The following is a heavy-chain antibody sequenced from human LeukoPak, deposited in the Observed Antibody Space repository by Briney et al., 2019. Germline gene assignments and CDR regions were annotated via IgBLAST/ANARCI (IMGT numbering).Heavy chain of an antibody. CDR1: GFTFNSYS. V-gene: IGHV3-48*01. CDR2: FSSSSSTI. Sequence: GGSLTLTCAASGFTFNSYSMIRVRQAPGKGMEWVSYFSSSSSTIYYADSVKGRFTISRDNAKNSLYLQMNSLRAEDTAVYYCARDRGAAVAGSFDYWGQGTPVTVSS. J-gene: IGHJ4*02. CDR3: ARDRGAAVAGSFDY. D-gene: IGHD6-19*01.